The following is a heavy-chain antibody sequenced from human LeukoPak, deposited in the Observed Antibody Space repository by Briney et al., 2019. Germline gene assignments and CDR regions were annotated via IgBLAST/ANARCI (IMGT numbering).Heavy chain of an antibody. V-gene: IGHV1-18*01. CDR3: AREFGHCYGDNCFYFFDT. CDR2: INTYKGDT. J-gene: IGHJ4*02. D-gene: IGHD4-23*01. CDR1: GYTLTNYN. Sequence: ASVKVSCKASGYTLTNYNISWVRQAPGQGLGWMGWINTYKGDTLYAQKLQGRDTMTADTSTNTAYMELRSLRFDDTAVYYCAREFGHCYGDNCFYFFDTWGQGFRVTVSS.